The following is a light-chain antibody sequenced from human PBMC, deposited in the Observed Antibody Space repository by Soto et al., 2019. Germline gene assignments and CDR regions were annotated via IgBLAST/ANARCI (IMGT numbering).Light chain of an antibody. J-gene: IGLJ1*01. CDR2: EVS. Sequence: QSALTQPASVSGSPGQSITISCTGTSSDVGSYNLVSWYQQHPGKAPKLMIYEVSKRPSEVSNRFSGSKSGNTASLTISGLQAEDEADYYCCSYAGSSTSLYVFGTGTKLTVL. CDR1: SSDVGSYNL. CDR3: CSYAGSSTSLYV. V-gene: IGLV2-23*02.